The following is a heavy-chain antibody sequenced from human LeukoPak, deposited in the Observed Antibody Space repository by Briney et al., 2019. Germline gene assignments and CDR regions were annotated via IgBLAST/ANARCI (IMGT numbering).Heavy chain of an antibody. CDR2: IIPIFGTA. V-gene: IGHV1-69*13. CDR1: GGTFSSYA. D-gene: IGHD5-24*01. CDR3: ASDLERDGYNMPETP. Sequence: SVKVSCKASGGTFSSYAISWVRQAPGQGLEWMGGIIPIFGTANYAQKFQGRVTITADESTSTACMELSSLRSEDTAVYYCASDLERDGYNMPETPWGQGTLVTVSS. J-gene: IGHJ5*02.